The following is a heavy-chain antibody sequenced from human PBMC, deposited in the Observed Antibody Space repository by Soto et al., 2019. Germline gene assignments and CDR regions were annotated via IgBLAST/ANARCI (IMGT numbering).Heavy chain of an antibody. CDR1: GGSFSGYY. CDR2: INHSGST. Sequence: QVQLQQLGAGLLKPSETLSLTCAVYGGSFSGYYWSWIRQPPGKGLEWIVEINHSGSTNYNPSLKSRVTIPVDTAKNQFSMRGSSVRGAGTAVYCCGSLREGEDDSGGYYCRYCGLWGRGTMVTVSS. D-gene: IGHD3-22*01. CDR3: GSLREGEDDSGGYYCRYCGL. V-gene: IGHV4-34*01. J-gene: IGHJ2*01.